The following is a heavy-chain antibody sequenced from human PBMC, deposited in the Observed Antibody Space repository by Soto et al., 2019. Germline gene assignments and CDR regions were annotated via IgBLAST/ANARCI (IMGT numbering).Heavy chain of an antibody. CDR1: GGSIRTFY. D-gene: IGHD3-3*01. J-gene: IGHJ4*02. CDR3: ARSSGYISY. V-gene: IGHV4-59*01. Sequence: SETLSLTCTGSGGSIRTFYWSWIRQPPGKGLEWIGYIYYSGSTNYNPSLKSRVTISVDTSKNQFSLKLSSVTAADTAVYYCARSSGYISYWGQGTLVTVSS. CDR2: IYYSGST.